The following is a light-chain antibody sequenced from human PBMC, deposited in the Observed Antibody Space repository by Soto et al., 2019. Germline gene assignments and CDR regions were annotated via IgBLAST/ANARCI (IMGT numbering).Light chain of an antibody. CDR2: GAS. J-gene: IGKJ1*01. CDR3: QQYNERPPWT. CDR1: LPMNKN. V-gene: IGKV3-15*01. Sequence: EIVMTQSPATLSVSPGESATLSSRASLPMNKNFAWYQQKPGQAPRLLIFGASSRATGVPGRFSGSGFGTEFTLSISSLQSEDFAVYYCQQYNERPPWTFGQGTTVEMK.